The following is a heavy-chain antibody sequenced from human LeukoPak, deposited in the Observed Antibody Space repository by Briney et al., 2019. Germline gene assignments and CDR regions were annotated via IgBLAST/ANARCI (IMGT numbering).Heavy chain of an antibody. J-gene: IGHJ4*02. CDR2: INPSGGST. CDR1: GYSFTSYH. V-gene: IGHV1-46*01. CDR3: ATRGGYSSGWAY. Sequence: ASVKVSCKGSGYSFTSYHMHWVRQAPGQGLEWMGIINPSGGSTSYAQKFQGRVTMTRDTSTSTVYMELSSLRSEDTAVYYCATRGGYSSGWAYWGQGTLVTVSS. D-gene: IGHD6-19*01.